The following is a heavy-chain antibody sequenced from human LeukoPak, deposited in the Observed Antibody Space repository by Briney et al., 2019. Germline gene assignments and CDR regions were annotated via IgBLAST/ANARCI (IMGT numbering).Heavy chain of an antibody. V-gene: IGHV3-33*01. CDR1: GFSFSSYG. J-gene: IGHJ6*02. CDR3: ARNHGSYGMDV. CDR2: IWYDGSNK. Sequence: PGGSLRLSCVVSGFSFSSYGMPWVRQVPGKGLEWVAIIWYDGSNKYYGDSVKGRFTISRDQSKNTLYLEMNSLRVEDTAVYYCARNHGSYGMDVWGQGTTVTVSS.